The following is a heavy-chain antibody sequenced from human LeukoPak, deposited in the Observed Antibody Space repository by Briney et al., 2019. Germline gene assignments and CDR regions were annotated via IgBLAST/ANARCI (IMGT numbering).Heavy chain of an antibody. CDR2: ISYDGSNK. J-gene: IGHJ1*01. Sequence: GGSLRLSCAASGFTFSSYGMHWVRQAPGKGLEWVAVISYDGSNKYYADSVKGRFTISRDNSKNTLYLQMNSLRAEDTAVYYCARAAEKLGGYFQHWGQGTLVTVSS. CDR3: ARAAEKLGGYFQH. V-gene: IGHV3-30*03. D-gene: IGHD4-23*01. CDR1: GFTFSSYG.